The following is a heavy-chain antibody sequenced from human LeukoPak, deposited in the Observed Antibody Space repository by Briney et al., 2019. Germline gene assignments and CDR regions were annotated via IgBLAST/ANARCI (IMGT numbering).Heavy chain of an antibody. CDR1: GGSISSYY. CDR3: ARWARGTYRYGDSQFDY. Sequence: SETLSLTCTVSGGSISSYYWSWIRQPPGEGLEWIGYTYYSGSTNYNPSLKSRVTISVDTSKNQFSLRLSSVTAADTAVYYCARWARGTYRYGDSQFDYWGQGTLVTVSS. J-gene: IGHJ4*02. D-gene: IGHD4-17*01. CDR2: TYYSGST. V-gene: IGHV4-59*01.